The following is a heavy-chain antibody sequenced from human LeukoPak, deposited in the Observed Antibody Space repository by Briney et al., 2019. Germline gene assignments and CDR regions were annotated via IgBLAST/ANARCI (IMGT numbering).Heavy chain of an antibody. CDR2: IYYRGST. D-gene: IGHD3-22*01. J-gene: IGHJ5*02. CDR1: GGSISSPSYY. V-gene: IGHV4-39*01. Sequence: SETLSLTCTVSGGSISSPSYYWGWIRQPPGKGLEWIGSIYYRGSTYYNPSLKSRVTISVHTSKNQFSLKLSSVTAADTAVYYCARTSYYYDSSGYPLNWFDPWGQGTLVTVSS. CDR3: ARTSYYYDSSGYPLNWFDP.